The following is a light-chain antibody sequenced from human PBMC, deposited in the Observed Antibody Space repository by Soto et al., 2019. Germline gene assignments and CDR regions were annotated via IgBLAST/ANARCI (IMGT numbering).Light chain of an antibody. CDR1: QSISSW. V-gene: IGKV1-5*01. J-gene: IGKJ1*01. Sequence: DIQLTQSPSFLSASVGDRVTITCRASQSISSWLAWYQQKPGKAPNLLIYDASSLESGVPSRFSGSGSGTEFTLTICSLQPDDFATYYCQQYNSYPWTFGQGTKVEIK. CDR3: QQYNSYPWT. CDR2: DAS.